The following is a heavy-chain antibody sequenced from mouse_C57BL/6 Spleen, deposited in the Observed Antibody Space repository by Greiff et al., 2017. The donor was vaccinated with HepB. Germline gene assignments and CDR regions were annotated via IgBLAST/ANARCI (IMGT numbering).Heavy chain of an antibody. CDR1: GYAFSSSW. D-gene: IGHD1-1*01. V-gene: IGHV1-82*01. CDR3: ARERESTAVVAPYAMDY. J-gene: IGHJ4*01. Sequence: VKLQESGPELVKPGASVKISCKASGYAFSSSWMNWVKQRPGQGLEWIGRIYPGDGGTNYNGKFKGKATLTADKSSSTAYMQLSSLTSEDSAVYFCARERESTAVVAPYAMDYWGQGTSVTVSS. CDR2: IYPGDGGT.